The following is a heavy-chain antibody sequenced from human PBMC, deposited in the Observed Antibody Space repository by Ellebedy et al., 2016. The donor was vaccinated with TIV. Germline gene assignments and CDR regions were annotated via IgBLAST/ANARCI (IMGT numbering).Heavy chain of an antibody. J-gene: IGHJ6*02. CDR2: ISDTGNTI. Sequence: GGSLRLSCAASGFNVSNSYMSWVRQAPGKGLEWVSYISDTGNTIYYADSVKGRFTISRDNAENSLFLQMNSLRAEDTAVYYCAKDPASYYDILTAYYLDFWGQGTTVTVSS. D-gene: IGHD3-9*01. V-gene: IGHV3-11*01. CDR1: GFNVSNSY. CDR3: AKDPASYYDILTAYYLDF.